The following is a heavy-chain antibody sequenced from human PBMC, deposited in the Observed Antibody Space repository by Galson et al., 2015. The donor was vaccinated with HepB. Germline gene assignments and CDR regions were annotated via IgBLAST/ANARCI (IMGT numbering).Heavy chain of an antibody. CDR2: ISGSGGST. CDR3: AEDLRSGYDFNSFSIDY. D-gene: IGHD5-12*01. CDR1: GFTFSSYA. V-gene: IGHV3-23*01. J-gene: IGHJ4*02. Sequence: SLRLSCAASGFTFSSYAMSWVRQAPGKGLEWVSAISGSGGSTYYADSVKGRFTISRDNSKNTLYLQMNSLRAEDTAVYYCAEDLRSGYDFNSFSIDYWGQGTLVTVSS.